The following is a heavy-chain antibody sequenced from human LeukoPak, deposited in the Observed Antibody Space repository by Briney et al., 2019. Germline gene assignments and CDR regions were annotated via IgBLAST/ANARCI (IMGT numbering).Heavy chain of an antibody. D-gene: IGHD3-3*01. J-gene: IGHJ4*02. CDR3: ARYDFNKFFDY. CDR2: IYTSGGT. V-gene: IGHV4-61*02. CDR1: GGSISSGNYY. Sequence: SETLSLTCTVSGGSISSGNYYWSWIRQPAGEGLEWIGRIYTSGGTNCNPSLKSRVTMSVDTSKNQFSLKLGSVTAADTAVYYCARYDFNKFFDYWGQGTLVTVSS.